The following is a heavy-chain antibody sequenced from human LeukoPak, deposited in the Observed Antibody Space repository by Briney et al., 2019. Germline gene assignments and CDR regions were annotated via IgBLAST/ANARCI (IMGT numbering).Heavy chain of an antibody. CDR2: IYYSGNT. J-gene: IGHJ4*02. D-gene: IGHD3/OR15-3a*01. CDR1: GVSISSSNSY. CDR3: ARQTGSGLFILP. Sequence: SETLSLTCTVSGVSISSSNSYWGWIRQPPGTGPEWIGSIYYSGNTYHNASLKSQVSISIDTSKNQFSLRLTSVTAADTAVYYCARQTGSGLFILPGGQGTLVTVSS. V-gene: IGHV4-39*01.